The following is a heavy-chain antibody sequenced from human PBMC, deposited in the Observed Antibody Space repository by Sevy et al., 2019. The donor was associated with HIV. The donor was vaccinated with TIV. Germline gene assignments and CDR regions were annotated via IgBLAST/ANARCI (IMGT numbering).Heavy chain of an antibody. Sequence: ASVKVSCKVSGYTLTELSMHWVRQAPGKGLEWMGGFDPEDGETIYAQKFQGRVTMTEDTSTDTAYMELNSLRSEDTAVYYCATEAMVRGVTTACMDVWGQGTTVTVSS. CDR1: GYTLTELS. CDR3: ATEAMVRGVTTACMDV. D-gene: IGHD3-10*01. V-gene: IGHV1-24*01. J-gene: IGHJ6*02. CDR2: FDPEDGET.